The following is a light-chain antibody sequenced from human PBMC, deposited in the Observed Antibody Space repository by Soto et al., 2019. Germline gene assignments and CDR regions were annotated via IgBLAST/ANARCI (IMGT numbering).Light chain of an antibody. J-gene: IGKJ2*01. CDR3: QQYGSSPPYT. V-gene: IGKV3-20*01. Sequence: EVVLTQSPVTLSLSPGERATLSCRASQTVSNNYLAWYQQKPSQAPRLLIFGSSDRATGIPDRFSGSGSGTDFTLTISRLEPEDFAVYYCQQYGSSPPYTFGQGTKLEIK. CDR1: QTVSNNY. CDR2: GSS.